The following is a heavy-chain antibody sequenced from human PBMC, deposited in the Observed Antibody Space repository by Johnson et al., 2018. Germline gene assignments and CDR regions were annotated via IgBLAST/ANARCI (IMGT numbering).Heavy chain of an antibody. V-gene: IGHV3-33*06. Sequence: QLLESGGGVVQPGRSLRLSCAASGFTFSSYGMHWVRQAPGKGLEWVAVIWYDGSNKYYADSVKGRFTISRDNSKNTLYLQMNSLRAEDTAVYYCAKDLWSTAPPASWYFQHWGQGTLVTVSS. CDR2: IWYDGSNK. J-gene: IGHJ1*01. CDR1: GFTFSSYG. D-gene: IGHD3-3*01. CDR3: AKDLWSTAPPASWYFQH.